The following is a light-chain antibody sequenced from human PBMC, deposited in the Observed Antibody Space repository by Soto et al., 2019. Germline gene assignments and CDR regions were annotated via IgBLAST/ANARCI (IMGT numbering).Light chain of an antibody. CDR3: QSYDSSNQRV. J-gene: IGLJ3*02. CDR1: SSDVGGYNY. CDR2: EVS. Sequence: QSALTQPASVSGSPGQSITISCTGTSSDVGGYNYVSWYQQHPGKAPKLMIYEVSNRPSGVSNRFSGSKSGNTASLTISGLQAEDEADYYCQSYDSSNQRVFGGGTQLTVL. V-gene: IGLV2-14*01.